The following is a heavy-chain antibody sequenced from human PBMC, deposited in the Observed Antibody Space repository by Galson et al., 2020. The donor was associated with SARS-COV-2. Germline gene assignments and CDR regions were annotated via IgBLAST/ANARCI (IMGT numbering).Heavy chain of an antibody. CDR2: IYHSGST. CDR1: GGSISSSNW. J-gene: IGHJ6*02. D-gene: IGHD3-9*01. V-gene: IGHV4-4*02. CDR3: ARDERLDGMDV. Sequence: SETLSLTCAVSGGSISSSNWWSWVRQPPGKGLEWIGEIYHSGSTNYNPSLKSRVTISVGKSKNQFSLKLSSVTAADTAVYYCARDERLDGMDVWGQGTTVTVSS.